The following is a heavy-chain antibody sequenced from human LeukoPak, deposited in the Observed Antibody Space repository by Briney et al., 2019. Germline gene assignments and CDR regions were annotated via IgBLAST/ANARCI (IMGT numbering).Heavy chain of an antibody. D-gene: IGHD1-26*01. CDR2: IYYSGST. CDR1: GGSISSYY. Sequence: SETLSLTCTVSGGSISSYYWSWIRQPPGKGLEWIGYIYYSGSTNYNPSLKSRVTISVDTSKNQSSLKLSSVTAADTAVYYCARSAGGGLLDYWGQGTLVTVSS. V-gene: IGHV4-59*08. J-gene: IGHJ4*02. CDR3: ARSAGGGLLDY.